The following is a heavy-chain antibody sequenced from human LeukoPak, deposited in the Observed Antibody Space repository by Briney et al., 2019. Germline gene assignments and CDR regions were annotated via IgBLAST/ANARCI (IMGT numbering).Heavy chain of an antibody. CDR1: GGSISSYY. J-gene: IGHJ6*02. V-gene: IGHV4-59*01. CDR2: IYYSGST. Sequence: SETLSLTCTVSGGSISSYYWSWIRQPPGKGLEWIGYIYYSGSTNYNPSHKSRVTISVDTSKNQFSLKLSSVTAADTAVYYCAREAATRYYYYGMDVWGQGTTVTVSS. CDR3: AREAATRYYYYGMDV. D-gene: IGHD2-15*01.